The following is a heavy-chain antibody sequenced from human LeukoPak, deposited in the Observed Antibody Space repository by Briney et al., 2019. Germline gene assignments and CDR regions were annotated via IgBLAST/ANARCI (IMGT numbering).Heavy chain of an antibody. CDR3: ARGLFNYYGSGSQEGMDV. V-gene: IGHV1-8*03. D-gene: IGHD3-10*01. Sequence: SVKVSCKASGYTFTGYYMHWVRQAPGQGLEWMGWVNPNSGNTGYAQKFQGRVTITRNTSISTAYMELSSLRSEDTAVYYCARGLFNYYGSGSQEGMDVWGKGTTVTVSS. CDR2: VNPNSGNT. CDR1: GYTFTGYY. J-gene: IGHJ6*03.